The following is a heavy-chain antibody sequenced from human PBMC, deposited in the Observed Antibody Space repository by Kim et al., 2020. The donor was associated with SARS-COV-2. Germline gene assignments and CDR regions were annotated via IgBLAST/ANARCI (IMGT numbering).Heavy chain of an antibody. Sequence: GGSLRLSCAVSGFSFSNYWMHWVRQAAGKGLVCVSRINPEGTYASYGDSVRGRFTMSRDNTKNTLYLQMDSLRTDDTALYYCVRGTSSYPGVDNWGEGTLVTVSS. D-gene: IGHD2-2*01. J-gene: IGHJ4*02. V-gene: IGHV3-74*01. CDR3: VRGTSSYPGVDN. CDR2: INPEGTYA. CDR1: GFSFSNYW.